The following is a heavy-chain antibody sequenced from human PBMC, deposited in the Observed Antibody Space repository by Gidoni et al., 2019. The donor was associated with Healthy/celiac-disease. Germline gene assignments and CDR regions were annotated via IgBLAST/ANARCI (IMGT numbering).Heavy chain of an antibody. J-gene: IGHJ3*02. CDR1: GGTFSSYA. CDR2: SIPIFGTA. Sequence: QVQLVQSGAEVKKPGSSVKVSCKASGGTFSSYAISWVRQAPGQGLEWMGGSIPIFGTANYAQKFQGRVTITADESTSTAYMELSSLRSEDTAVDYCARDRGGELRNAFDIWGQGTMVTVSS. CDR3: ARDRGGELRNAFDI. V-gene: IGHV1-69*01. D-gene: IGHD1-26*01.